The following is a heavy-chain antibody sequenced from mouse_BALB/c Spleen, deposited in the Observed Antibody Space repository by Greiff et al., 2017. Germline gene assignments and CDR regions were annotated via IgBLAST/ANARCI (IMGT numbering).Heavy chain of an antibody. V-gene: IGHV2-9*02. CDR2: IWAGGST. CDR1: GFSLTSYG. CDR3: ARGLLRGVDYAMDY. Sequence: VQVVESGPGLVAPSQSLSITCTVSGFSLTSYGVHWVRQPPGKGLEWLGVIWAGGSTNYNSALMSRLSISKDNSKSQVFLKMNSLQTDDTAMYYCARGLLRGVDYAMDYWGQGTSVTVSS. D-gene: IGHD2-3*01. J-gene: IGHJ4*01.